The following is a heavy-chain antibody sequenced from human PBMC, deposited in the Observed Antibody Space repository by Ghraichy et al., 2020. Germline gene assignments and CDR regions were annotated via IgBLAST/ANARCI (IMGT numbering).Heavy chain of an antibody. Sequence: SETLSLTCAVYGGSFSGYYWSWIRQPPGKGLEWIGEINHGGSTKYNPSLKSRVSISVDTSKNQFSLKLRSVTAADTAVYYCARGNAGVPAAVGFDQYGGTYSFESEDRYYYFYGMDVWGQGTTVTVSS. J-gene: IGHJ6*02. CDR3: ARGNAGVPAAVGFDQYGGTYSFESEDRYYYFYGMDV. V-gene: IGHV4-34*01. D-gene: IGHD2-2*01. CDR1: GGSFSGYY. CDR2: INHGGST.